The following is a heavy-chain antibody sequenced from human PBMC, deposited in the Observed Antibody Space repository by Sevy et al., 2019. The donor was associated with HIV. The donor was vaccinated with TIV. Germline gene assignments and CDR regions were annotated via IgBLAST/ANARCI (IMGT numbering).Heavy chain of an antibody. CDR1: GFTFSSYA. Sequence: GGSLRLSCAASGFTFSSYAMSWVRQAPGKGLEWVSGVSVRSGSTYYADSVKGRFTISRDNSKNTLYLDMNSLRAEDMAIYYCAKDQGQLLQYYFDYWGQGTLVTVSS. V-gene: IGHV3-23*01. D-gene: IGHD2-2*01. J-gene: IGHJ4*02. CDR3: AKDQGQLLQYYFDY. CDR2: VSVRSGST.